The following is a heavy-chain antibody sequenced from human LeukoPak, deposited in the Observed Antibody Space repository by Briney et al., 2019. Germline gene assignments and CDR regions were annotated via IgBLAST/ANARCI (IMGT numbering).Heavy chain of an antibody. D-gene: IGHD3-3*01. Sequence: PSQTLSLTCTVSGGSISSGDYYWSWIRQPPGKGLEWIGYIYYSGSTYYNPSLKSRVTISVDTSKNQFSLKLSSVTAADTAVYYCARTYYDFWSGSYRAFDIWGQGTMVTVSS. CDR1: GGSISSGDYY. CDR2: IYYSGST. V-gene: IGHV4-30-4*08. J-gene: IGHJ3*02. CDR3: ARTYYDFWSGSYRAFDI.